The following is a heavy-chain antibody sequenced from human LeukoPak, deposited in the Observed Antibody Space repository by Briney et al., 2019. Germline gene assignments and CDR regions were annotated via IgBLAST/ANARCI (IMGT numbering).Heavy chain of an antibody. D-gene: IGHD3-16*02. CDR3: ARALGQDYDYVWGSYRHDAFDI. J-gene: IGHJ3*02. CDR2: ISYSGST. Sequence: SETVSLTCTVSGGSISSYYWSWIRQPPGKGLEWIGYISYSGSTNYNPSLKSRVTISVDTSKNQFSLKLSSVTAADTAVYYCARALGQDYDYVWGSYRHDAFDIWGQGTMVTVSS. V-gene: IGHV4-59*01. CDR1: GGSISSYY.